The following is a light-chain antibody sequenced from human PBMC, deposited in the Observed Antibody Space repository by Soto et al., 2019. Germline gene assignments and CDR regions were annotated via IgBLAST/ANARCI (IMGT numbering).Light chain of an antibody. V-gene: IGKV1-39*01. CDR3: QQSFSTLRT. Sequence: DIQMTQSPSSLSASVGDRVTITCRASQSISRYLNWYQQEPGKAPKLLIYAASTLQSGVPSRFSGSGSGTDFTLTISSLQPEDFATYYCQQSFSTLRTFGQGTKVELK. J-gene: IGKJ1*01. CDR1: QSISRY. CDR2: AAS.